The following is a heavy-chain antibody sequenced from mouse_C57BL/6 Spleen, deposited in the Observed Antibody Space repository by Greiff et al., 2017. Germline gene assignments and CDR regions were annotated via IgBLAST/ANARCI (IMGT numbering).Heavy chain of an antibody. CDR1: GFTFSDYG. V-gene: IGHV5-17*01. Sequence: EVKLQESGGGLVKPGGSLKLSCAASGFTFSDYGMHWVRQAPEKGLEWVAYISSGSSTIYYADTVKGRFTISRDNAKNNLFLQMTSLRSEDTAMYYCARTYYDYYAMDYWGQGTSVTVSS. CDR2: ISSGSSTI. D-gene: IGHD2-10*01. J-gene: IGHJ4*01. CDR3: ARTYYDYYAMDY.